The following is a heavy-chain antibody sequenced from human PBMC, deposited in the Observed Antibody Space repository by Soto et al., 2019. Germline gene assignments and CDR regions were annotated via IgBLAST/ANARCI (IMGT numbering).Heavy chain of an antibody. D-gene: IGHD3-9*01. V-gene: IGHV3-23*01. Sequence: EVQLLESGGGLVQPGGSLRLSCAASGFTFSSYAMSWVRQAPGKGLEWVSAISGSGGSTYYADSVKGRFTISRDNSKNTLYLQMNRLRAEDTAVYYCAKVWYYDILTGYYNGYAFDIWGPGTMGNVSS. CDR1: GFTFSSYA. CDR2: ISGSGGST. CDR3: AKVWYYDILTGYYNGYAFDI. J-gene: IGHJ3*02.